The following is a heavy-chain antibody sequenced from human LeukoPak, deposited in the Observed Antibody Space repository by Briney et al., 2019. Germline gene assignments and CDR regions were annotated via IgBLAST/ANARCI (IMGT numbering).Heavy chain of an antibody. Sequence: SQTLSLTCTVSGGSISSGDYYWSWIRQPPGKGLEWIGYIYYSGSTYYNPSLKSRVTISVDTSKNQFSLKPSSVAAADTAVYYCARADYSNYQVFFDYWGQGTLVIVSS. J-gene: IGHJ4*02. CDR2: IYYSGST. V-gene: IGHV4-30-4*01. CDR3: ARADYSNYQVFFDY. D-gene: IGHD4-11*01. CDR1: GGSISSGDYY.